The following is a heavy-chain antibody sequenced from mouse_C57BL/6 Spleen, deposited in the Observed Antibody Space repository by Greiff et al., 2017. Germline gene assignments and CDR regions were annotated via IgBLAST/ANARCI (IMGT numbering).Heavy chain of an antibody. J-gene: IGHJ3*01. CDR1: GYSITSGYY. D-gene: IGHD1-1*01. V-gene: IGHV3-6*01. CDR2: ISYDGSN. CDR3: ARSDYGSTFAY. Sequence: EVKVEESGPGLVKPSQSLSLTCSVTGYSITSGYYWNWIRQFPGNKLEWMGYISYDGSNNYNPSLKNRISITRDTSKNQFFLKLNSVTTEDTATYYCARSDYGSTFAYWGQGTLVTVSA.